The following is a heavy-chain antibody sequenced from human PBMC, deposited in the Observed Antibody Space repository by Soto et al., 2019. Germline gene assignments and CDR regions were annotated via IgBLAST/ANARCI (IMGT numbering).Heavy chain of an antibody. Sequence: QVHLVDSGGGVVQPGRSLRLSCAASGFTFSNYGMHWVRQAPGKGLEWVAVVWYDGSTEYYIDSVKGRFSISRDNSKNTLYLQMNSLRGDDTAVYFCARIHRAGNLVGGFDYWGQGTLFTVSS. CDR1: GFTFSNYG. CDR2: VWYDGSTE. CDR3: ARIHRAGNLVGGFDY. D-gene: IGHD6-13*01. J-gene: IGHJ4*02. V-gene: IGHV3-33*01.